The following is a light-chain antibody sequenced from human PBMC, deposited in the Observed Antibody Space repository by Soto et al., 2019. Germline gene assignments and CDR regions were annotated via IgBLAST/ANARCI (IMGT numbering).Light chain of an antibody. V-gene: IGKV3-15*01. CDR3: QQHKDWPWT. CDR1: QSVSSN. J-gene: IGKJ1*01. CDR2: GAS. Sequence: EIGMTQSPATLSVSPGERATLSCRASQSVSSNLAWYQQKPGQAPRLLMFGASTRATGIPARFSGSGSGTEFTLTISSLQSEDYAIYYCQQHKDWPWTFGQGTKVDI.